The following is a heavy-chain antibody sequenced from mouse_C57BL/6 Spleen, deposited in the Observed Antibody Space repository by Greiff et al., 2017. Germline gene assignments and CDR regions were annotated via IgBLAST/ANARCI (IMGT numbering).Heavy chain of an antibody. J-gene: IGHJ1*03. CDR3: AREYYRYFDV. Sequence: QVHVKQSGPELVKPGASVKISCKASGYAFSSSWMNWVKQRPGKGLEWIGRIYPGDGDTNYNGKFKGKATLTADKSSSTAYMQLSSLTSADSAVYFFAREYYRYFDVWGTGTTVTVSS. CDR1: GYAFSSSW. CDR2: IYPGDGDT. D-gene: IGHD2-12*01. V-gene: IGHV1-82*01.